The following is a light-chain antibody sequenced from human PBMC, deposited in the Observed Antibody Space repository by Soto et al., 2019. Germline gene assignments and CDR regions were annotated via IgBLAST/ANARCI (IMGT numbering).Light chain of an antibody. J-gene: IGKJ3*01. CDR3: QKCDYLPI. CDR1: HDITSY. Sequence: DIPMTQSPSSLSASVGDRVTITCQASHDITSYLNWYQHKPGKAPKLLIYDASILEAGVPSRFSGSGSGTHFTFTISSLQPEDVATHYCQKCDYLPIFGPGTTVDFK. V-gene: IGKV1-33*01. CDR2: DAS.